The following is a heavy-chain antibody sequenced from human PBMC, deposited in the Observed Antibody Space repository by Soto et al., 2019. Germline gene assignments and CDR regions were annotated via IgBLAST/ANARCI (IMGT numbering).Heavy chain of an antibody. CDR3: ALRVDTALDY. J-gene: IGHJ4*02. Sequence: GASVKGSCKASGCTFSSYAIRWGRQAPGQGLEWMGGIIPIFGTANYAQKFQGRVTITADESTITAYMEPIRLRSEDTDVYYGALRVDTALDYWGQGTLVTVSS. CDR1: GCTFSSYA. CDR2: IIPIFGTA. D-gene: IGHD5-18*01. V-gene: IGHV1-69*13.